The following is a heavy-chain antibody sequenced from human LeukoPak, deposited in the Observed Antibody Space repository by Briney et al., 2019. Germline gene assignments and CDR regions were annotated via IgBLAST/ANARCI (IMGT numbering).Heavy chain of an antibody. CDR1: GGSISSYY. CDR3: ARATRQPRPNWFDP. CDR2: IYYSGST. Sequence: SETLSLTCTVSGGSISSYYWSWIRQPPGKGLEWIGYIYYSGSTNYNPSLKSRVTISVDTSKNQFSLKLSSVTAADTAVYYCARATRQPRPNWFDPWGQGTLVTVSS. D-gene: IGHD6-13*01. V-gene: IGHV4-59*01. J-gene: IGHJ5*02.